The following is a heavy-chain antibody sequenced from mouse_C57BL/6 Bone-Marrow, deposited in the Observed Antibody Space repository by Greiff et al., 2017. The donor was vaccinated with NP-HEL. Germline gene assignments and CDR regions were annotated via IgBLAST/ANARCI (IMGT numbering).Heavy chain of an antibody. CDR3: ARDSSGPFDY. CDR1: GYTFTDYY. D-gene: IGHD3-2*02. Sequence: VQLQQSGPVLVKPGASVKMSCKASGYTFTDYYMNWVKQSHGKSLEWIGVINPYNGGTSYNQKFKGKATLTVDKSSSTAYMELNSLTSEDSAVYYCARDSSGPFDYWGQGTTLTVSS. V-gene: IGHV1-19*01. CDR2: INPYNGGT. J-gene: IGHJ2*01.